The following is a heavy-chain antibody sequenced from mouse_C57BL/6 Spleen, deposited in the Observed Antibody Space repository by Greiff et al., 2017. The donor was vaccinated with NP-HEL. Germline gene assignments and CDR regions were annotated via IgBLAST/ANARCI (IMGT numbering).Heavy chain of an antibody. CDR3: ARSTLYDGYYGFAY. CDR1: GYAFSSSW. CDR2: IYPGDGDT. V-gene: IGHV1-82*01. D-gene: IGHD2-3*01. Sequence: VKLQESGPELVKPGASVKISCKASGYAFSSSWMNWVKQRPGKGLEWIGRIYPGDGDTNYNGKFKGKATLTADKSSSTAYMQLSSLTSEDSAVYFCARSTLYDGYYGFAYWGQGTLVTVSA. J-gene: IGHJ3*01.